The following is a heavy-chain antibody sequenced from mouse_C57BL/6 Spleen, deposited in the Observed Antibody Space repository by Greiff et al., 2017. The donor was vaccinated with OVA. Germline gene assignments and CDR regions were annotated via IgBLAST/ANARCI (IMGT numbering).Heavy chain of an antibody. Sequence: EVMLVESGGGLVKPGGSLKLSCAASGFTFSDYGMHWVRQAPEKGLEWVAYISSGSSTIYYADTVKGRFTISRDNAKNTLFLQMTSLRSEDTAMYYCARQILLPNWAYYFDYWGQGTTLTVSS. CDR1: GFTFSDYG. D-gene: IGHD4-1*01. J-gene: IGHJ2*01. CDR3: ARQILLPNWAYYFDY. CDR2: ISSGSSTI. V-gene: IGHV5-17*01.